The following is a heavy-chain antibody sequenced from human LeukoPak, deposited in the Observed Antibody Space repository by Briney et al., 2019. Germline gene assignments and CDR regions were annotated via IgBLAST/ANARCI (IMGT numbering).Heavy chain of an antibody. CDR1: GYTFTSYY. V-gene: IGHV1-46*01. CDR2: INPSGGST. D-gene: IGHD2-2*02. Sequence: ASVKVSCKASGYTFTSYYMHWVRQAPGQGLEWMGIINPSGGSTSYAQKFQGRVTMTRDTSTSTVYMELSSLRSEDTAVYYCARDTRYCSSTSCYTGRDAFDIWGQGTMVTVSS. J-gene: IGHJ3*02. CDR3: ARDTRYCSSTSCYTGRDAFDI.